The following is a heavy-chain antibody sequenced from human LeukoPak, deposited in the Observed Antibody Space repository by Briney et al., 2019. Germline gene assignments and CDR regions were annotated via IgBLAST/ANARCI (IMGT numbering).Heavy chain of an antibody. CDR2: ISGSGSST. CDR1: GFTFSSYV. CDR3: ARRAGAYSHPYDY. D-gene: IGHD4/OR15-4a*01. V-gene: IGHV3-23*01. Sequence: GGSLRLSCAASGFTFSSYVMSWVRQAPGKGLEWVSAISGSGSSTYHADSVKGRFTISRDNSKNTLYLQMNSLRAEDTAVYYCARRAGAYSHPYDYWGQGTLVTVSS. J-gene: IGHJ4*02.